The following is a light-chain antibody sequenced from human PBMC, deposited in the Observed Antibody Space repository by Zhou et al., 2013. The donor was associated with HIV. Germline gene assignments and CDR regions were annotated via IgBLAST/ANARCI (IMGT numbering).Light chain of an antibody. V-gene: IGKV2-29*01. CDR3: MQGLTNTWT. CDR2: ETS. Sequence: IVMTQTPLSLSVTPGQPASIFCKSSQSLVHSDGKAYLYWYLQRPGQSPQLLIYETSSRFSGVSDRFSGSGSGTDFTLKIQPGWEAEDVGTYYCMQGLTNTWTFG. J-gene: IGKJ1*01. CDR1: QSLVHSDGKAY.